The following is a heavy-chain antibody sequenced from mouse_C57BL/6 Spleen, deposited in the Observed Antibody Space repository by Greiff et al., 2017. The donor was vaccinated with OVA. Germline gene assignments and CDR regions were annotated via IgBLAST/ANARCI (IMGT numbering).Heavy chain of an antibody. D-gene: IGHD2-1*01. Sequence: EVQLQQSGPELVKPGASVKISCKASGYTFTDYYMNWVKQSHGKSLEWIGDINPNNGGTSYNQKFKGKATLTVDKSSSTAYMELRSLTSEDSAVYYCARPFYYGNYGAWFAYWGQGTLVTVSA. CDR2: INPNNGGT. V-gene: IGHV1-26*01. J-gene: IGHJ3*01. CDR1: GYTFTDYY. CDR3: ARPFYYGNYGAWFAY.